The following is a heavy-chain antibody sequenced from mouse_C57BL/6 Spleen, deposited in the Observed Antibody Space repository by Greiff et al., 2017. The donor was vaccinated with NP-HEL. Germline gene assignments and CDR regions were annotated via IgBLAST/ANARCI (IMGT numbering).Heavy chain of an antibody. D-gene: IGHD3-1*01. CDR1: GYTFTEYS. CDR2: FYPGSGSI. J-gene: IGHJ2*01. Sequence: QVQLKQSGAELVKPGASVKLSCKASGYTFTEYSIHWVKQRPGQGLEWIGWFYPGSGSIKYNENFKDKATLTVDKSSSTDYMELSRLTSEDSAVYCGARHGDSSLDYWGQGTTLTVSS. CDR3: ARHGDSSLDY. V-gene: IGHV1-62-2*01.